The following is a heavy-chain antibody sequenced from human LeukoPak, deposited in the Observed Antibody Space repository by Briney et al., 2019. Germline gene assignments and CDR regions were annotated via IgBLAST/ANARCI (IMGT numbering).Heavy chain of an antibody. CDR3: AKDCGGDCYSWSGSFDY. CDR1: GFTFSSYA. V-gene: IGHV3-23*01. Sequence: GGSLRLSCAASGFTFSSYAMSWVRQAPGKGLEWVSAISGSGSSTYYADSVKGRFTISRDNSKNTLYLQMNSLRAEDTAVYYCAKDCGGDCYSWSGSFDYWGQGTLVTVSS. CDR2: ISGSGSST. J-gene: IGHJ4*02. D-gene: IGHD2-21*02.